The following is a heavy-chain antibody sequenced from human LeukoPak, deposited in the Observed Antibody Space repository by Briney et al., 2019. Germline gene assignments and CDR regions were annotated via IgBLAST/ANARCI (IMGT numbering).Heavy chain of an antibody. Sequence: GGSLRLSCAASGFTFSTYAMSWVRQGPGKGLEWVSVVSVTGGTTYYADSVKGRFTISRDNSKNTLYLLMNSLRAEDTAVYFCAKGAYFSGSYGFAFDYWGQGTLVTVSS. J-gene: IGHJ4*02. V-gene: IGHV3-23*01. CDR3: AKGAYFSGSYGFAFDY. D-gene: IGHD3-10*01. CDR2: VSVTGGTT. CDR1: GFTFSTYA.